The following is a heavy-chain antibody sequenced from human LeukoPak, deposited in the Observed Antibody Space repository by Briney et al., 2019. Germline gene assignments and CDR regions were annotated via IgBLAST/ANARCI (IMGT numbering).Heavy chain of an antibody. V-gene: IGHV1-69*05. D-gene: IGHD2-2*01. Sequence: ASVKVSCKASGGTFSSYAISWVRQAPGQGLEWMGGIIPIFGTANYAQKLQGRVTMTTDTSTSTAYMELRSLRSDDTAVYYCARDQIVVVPAAPYNWFDPWGQGTLVTVSS. J-gene: IGHJ5*02. CDR2: IIPIFGTA. CDR3: ARDQIVVVPAAPYNWFDP. CDR1: GGTFSSYA.